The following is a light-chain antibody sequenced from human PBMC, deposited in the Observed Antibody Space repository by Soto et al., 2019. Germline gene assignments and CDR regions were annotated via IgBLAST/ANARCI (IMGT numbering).Light chain of an antibody. V-gene: IGKV3-20*01. CDR2: GAS. J-gene: IGKJ2*01. CDR1: QSVSSNY. Sequence: EIVLTQTPGTLSLSPGERATLSCRASQSVSSNYLAWYQHRPGQAPRLLIYGASSRATGIPDRFSGSGSGKDFTLTINRLEPEDFAVYYCLQYGSSPHTFGQGTKLEIK. CDR3: LQYGSSPHT.